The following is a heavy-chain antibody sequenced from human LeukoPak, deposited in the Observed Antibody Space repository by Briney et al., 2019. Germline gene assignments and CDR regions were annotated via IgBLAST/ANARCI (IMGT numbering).Heavy chain of an antibody. D-gene: IGHD2-2*01. CDR2: INPNSGGT. Sequence: ASVKVSCKASGYTLTGYYMHWVRQAPGQGREWMGWINPNSGGTNYAQKFQGRVTMTRDTSISTAYMELSRLRSDDTAVYYCARVTCSSTSCLFDPWGQGTLVTVSS. CDR1: GYTLTGYY. CDR3: ARVTCSSTSCLFDP. J-gene: IGHJ5*02. V-gene: IGHV1-2*02.